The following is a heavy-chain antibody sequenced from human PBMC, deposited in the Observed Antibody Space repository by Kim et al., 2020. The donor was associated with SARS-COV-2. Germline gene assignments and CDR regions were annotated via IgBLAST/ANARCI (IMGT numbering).Heavy chain of an antibody. CDR2: ISWNSGSI. Sequence: GGSLRLSCAASGFTFDDYAMHWVRQAPGKGLEWVSGISWNSGSIGYADSVKGRFTISRDNAKNSLYLQMNSLRAEDTALYYCAKKGRRDGYSPYYFGMDVGGRGSTPTVSA. J-gene: IGHJ6*01. D-gene: IGHD4-4*01. CDR1: GFTFDDYA. CDR3: AKKGRRDGYSPYYFGMDV. V-gene: IGHV3-9*01.